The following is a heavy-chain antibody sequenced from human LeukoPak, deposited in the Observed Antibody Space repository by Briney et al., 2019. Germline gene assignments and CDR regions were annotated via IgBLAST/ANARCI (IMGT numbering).Heavy chain of an antibody. J-gene: IGHJ6*03. V-gene: IGHV1-18*01. CDR3: ARADIVVVPAAQPYYYYYYMDV. Sequence: ASVKVSCKASGYTLTSYGISWVRQAPGQGLEWMGWISAYNGNTNYAQKLQGRVTMTTDTSTSTAYMELSSLRSEDTAVYYCARADIVVVPAAQPYYYYYYMDVWGKGTTVTISS. CDR2: ISAYNGNT. D-gene: IGHD2-2*01. CDR1: GYTLTSYG.